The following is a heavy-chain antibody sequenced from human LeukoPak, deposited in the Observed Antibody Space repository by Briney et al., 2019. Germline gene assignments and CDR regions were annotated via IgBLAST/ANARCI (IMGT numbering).Heavy chain of an antibody. D-gene: IGHD1-26*01. CDR3: ARVRQVGATTDSNWFDP. CDR2: INHSGST. Sequence: SETLSLTCAVYGGSFSGYYWSWIRQPPGKGLEWIGEINHSGSTNYNPSLKSRVTISVDTSKNQFSLKLSSVTAADTAVYYCARVRQVGATTDSNWFDPWGQGTLVTVSS. J-gene: IGHJ5*02. V-gene: IGHV4-34*01. CDR1: GGSFSGYY.